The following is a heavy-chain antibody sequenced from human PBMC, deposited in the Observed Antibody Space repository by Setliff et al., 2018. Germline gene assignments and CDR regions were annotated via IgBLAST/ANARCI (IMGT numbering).Heavy chain of an antibody. V-gene: IGHV4-61*02. J-gene: IGHJ4*02. Sequence: KASETLSLTCTVAGGSITSGAFYWSWIRQPAGERPEWIGRIHASGSPSYNPSLNSRVTMSLDTSTNQFFLRLSSVTAADTAVYYCARERYFDWFFEYWGRGTLVTVSS. CDR1: GGSITSGAFY. CDR3: ARERYFDWFFEY. D-gene: IGHD3-9*01. CDR2: IHASGSP.